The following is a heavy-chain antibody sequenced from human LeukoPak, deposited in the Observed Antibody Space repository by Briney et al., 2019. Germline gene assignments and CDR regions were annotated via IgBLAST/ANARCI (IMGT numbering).Heavy chain of an antibody. Sequence: HPGGSLRLSCAASGFTFGTYAMNWVRQAPGRGLEWVSGISGSAGLTYYADSVKGRFTISRDNSKNMVFLQMNNLRAEDTAVYYCVKDGTWIFNYNFDYWGQGTLVTVSA. CDR1: GFTFGTYA. D-gene: IGHD4-11*01. CDR3: VKDGTWIFNYNFDY. J-gene: IGHJ4*02. V-gene: IGHV3-23*01. CDR2: ISGSAGLT.